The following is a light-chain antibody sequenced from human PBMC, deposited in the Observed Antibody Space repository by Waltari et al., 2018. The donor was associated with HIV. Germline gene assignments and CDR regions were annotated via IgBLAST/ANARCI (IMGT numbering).Light chain of an antibody. CDR1: QSLLHNNGDNY. CDR2: LGS. Sequence: EIVMPQSQLSLPVTPGGSASISCRSSQSLLHNNGDNYLDWYLQKPGQSPQLLIYLGSNRASGVPDRFSGSGSGTEFILKISRVEAEDVGVYYCMQALQSPPTFGGGTRVEIK. CDR3: MQALQSPPT. J-gene: IGKJ4*01. V-gene: IGKV2-28*01.